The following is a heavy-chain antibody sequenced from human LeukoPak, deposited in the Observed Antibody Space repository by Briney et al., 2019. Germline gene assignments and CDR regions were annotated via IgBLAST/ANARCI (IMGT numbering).Heavy chain of an antibody. J-gene: IGHJ3*02. Sequence: SVKVSCKASRDTLSSNAISTVRQTPGQGLEWMGGIIPIFGTANYAQKFQGRVTITADESTRTAYMELSSLRSEDTAMYYCAGGKSRDAFDIWGQGTMVTVSS. CDR3: AGGKSRDAFDI. CDR2: IIPIFGTA. D-gene: IGHD3-16*01. V-gene: IGHV1-69*01. CDR1: RDTLSSNA.